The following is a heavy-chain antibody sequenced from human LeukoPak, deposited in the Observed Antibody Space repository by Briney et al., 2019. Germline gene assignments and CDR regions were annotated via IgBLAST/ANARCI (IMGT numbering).Heavy chain of an antibody. J-gene: IGHJ4*02. CDR3: AKGGSYRSYFDY. CDR1: GFTFSSYA. V-gene: IGHV3-23*01. D-gene: IGHD3-16*02. Sequence: GSLRLSCAASGFTFSSYAMSWVRQAPGKGLEWVSGISGSGGSTDYADSVKGRFTISRDNSKNTLYLQMNSLRAEDTAVYYCAKGGSYRSYFDYWGQGTLVTVSS. CDR2: ISGSGGST.